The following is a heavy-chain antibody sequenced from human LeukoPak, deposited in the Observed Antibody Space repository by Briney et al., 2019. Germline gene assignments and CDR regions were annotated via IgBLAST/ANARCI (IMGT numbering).Heavy chain of an antibody. Sequence: AGGSLRLSCAASGFTFSSYGMSWVRQAPGKGLEWVSAISGSGGSTYYADSVKGRFTISRDNSKNTLYLQMNSLRAEDTAVYYCAKYFDWLLSHDYWGQGTLVTVSS. CDR1: GFTFSSYG. D-gene: IGHD3-9*01. V-gene: IGHV3-23*01. CDR2: ISGSGGST. CDR3: AKYFDWLLSHDY. J-gene: IGHJ4*02.